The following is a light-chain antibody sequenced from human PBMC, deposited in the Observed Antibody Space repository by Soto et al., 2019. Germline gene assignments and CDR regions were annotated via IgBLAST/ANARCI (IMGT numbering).Light chain of an antibody. V-gene: IGLV2-14*03. CDR3: ISLTSSPSYV. Sequence: SLLAQPAPLSGSPWQSITISCAGTRIDIGAYNYVSWYQQHPGKAPKLMIYDVSNRPSGISNRFSGSKSGNTASLTISGLQVEDEADYYCISLTSSPSYVFGTGTKVTVL. J-gene: IGLJ1*01. CDR1: RIDIGAYNY. CDR2: DVS.